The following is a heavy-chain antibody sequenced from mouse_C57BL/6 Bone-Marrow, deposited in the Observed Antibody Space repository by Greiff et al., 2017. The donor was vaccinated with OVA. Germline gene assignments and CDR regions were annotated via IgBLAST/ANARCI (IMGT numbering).Heavy chain of an antibody. D-gene: IGHD3-1*01. V-gene: IGHV5-4*01. J-gene: IGHJ2*01. CDR1: GFTFSSYA. CDR3: ARGVGAY. Sequence: EVQRVESGGGLVKPGGSLKLSCAASGFTFSSYAMSWVRQTPEKRLEWVATISDGGSYTYYPDNVKGRFTISRDNAKNNLYLQMSHLKSEDTAMYYCARGVGAYWGQGTTLTVSS. CDR2: ISDGGSYT.